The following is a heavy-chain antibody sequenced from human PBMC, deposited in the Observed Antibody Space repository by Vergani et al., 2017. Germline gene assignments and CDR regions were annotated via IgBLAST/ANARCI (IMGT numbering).Heavy chain of an antibody. Sequence: VEAGGGLVQPGGSLRLSCTASGFTFQAFAFHWVRQVSGKGLEWVSGISWNSGSIGYADSVKGRFTISRDNAKNSLYLQMNSLRAEDTALYYCAKDSGSSTSCLIDYWGQGTLVTVSS. CDR3: AKDSGSSTSCLIDY. D-gene: IGHD2-2*01. CDR1: GFTFQAFA. J-gene: IGHJ4*02. V-gene: IGHV3-9*01. CDR2: ISWNSGSI.